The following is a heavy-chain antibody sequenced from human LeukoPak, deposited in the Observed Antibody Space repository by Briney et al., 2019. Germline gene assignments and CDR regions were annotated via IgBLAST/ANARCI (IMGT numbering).Heavy chain of an antibody. CDR2: MNPNSGNT. Sequence: ASVKVSCKASGYTFTSYDINWVRQATGQGLEWMGWMNPNSGNTGYAQKFQGRVTMTRNTSISTAYMELSSLRSEDTAVYYCAGSLGYCTSNGCYLKYWGQGTLVTVSS. D-gene: IGHD2-2*01. J-gene: IGHJ4*02. CDR3: AGSLGYCTSNGCYLKY. V-gene: IGHV1-8*01. CDR1: GYTFTSYD.